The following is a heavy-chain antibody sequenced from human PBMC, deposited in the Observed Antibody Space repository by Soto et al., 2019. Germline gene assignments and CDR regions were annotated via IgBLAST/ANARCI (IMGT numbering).Heavy chain of an antibody. CDR3: ARSVGATPGYYYYGMDV. J-gene: IGHJ6*02. Sequence: PSETLSLTCAVSGGSISSSNWRSWVRQPPGKGLEWIGEIYHSGSTNYNPSLKSRVTISVDKSKNQFSLKLRSDDTAVYYCARSVGATPGYYYYGMDVWGQGTTVTVSS. CDR2: IYHSGST. V-gene: IGHV4-4*02. D-gene: IGHD1-26*01. CDR1: GGSISSSNW.